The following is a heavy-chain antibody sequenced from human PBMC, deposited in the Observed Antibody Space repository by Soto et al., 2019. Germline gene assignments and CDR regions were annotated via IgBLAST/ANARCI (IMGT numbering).Heavy chain of an antibody. V-gene: IGHV3-7*03. CDR3: ASETMGDYDI. Sequence: EAQLVASGGGLVQSGGSLRLSCAASGIRLSTYWMSWVRQAPGKGLEWVANIKGDGSEKHYVDSVSGRLTISRDNAKNSVYLQMYSLRVEYTAVYYCASETMGDYDIWGQGTMVTVSS. CDR1: GIRLSTYW. CDR2: IKGDGSEK. J-gene: IGHJ3*02. D-gene: IGHD5-12*01.